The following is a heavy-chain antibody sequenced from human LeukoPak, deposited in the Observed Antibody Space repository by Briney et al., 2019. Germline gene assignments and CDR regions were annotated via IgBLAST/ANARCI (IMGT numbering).Heavy chain of an antibody. D-gene: IGHD2-2*01. CDR3: ARDLDCSSTSCLAPQGDAFDI. Sequence: ASVKVSCKASGYTFTSYGISWVRQAPGQGLEWMGWISAYNGDTNYAQKLQGRVTMTTDTSTSTAYMELSSLRSEDTAVYYCARDLDCSSTSCLAPQGDAFDIWGQGTMVTVSS. J-gene: IGHJ3*02. V-gene: IGHV1-18*01. CDR2: ISAYNGDT. CDR1: GYTFTSYG.